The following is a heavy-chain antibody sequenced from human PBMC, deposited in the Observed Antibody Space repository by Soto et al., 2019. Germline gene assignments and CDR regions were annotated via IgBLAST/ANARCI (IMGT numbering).Heavy chain of an antibody. Sequence: ASVKVSCKASGYTFTSYDINWVRQATGQGLEWMGWMNPNSGNTGYAQKFQGRVTMTRNTSISTAYMELSSLRSEDTAVYYCARGRKYCSSTSCYFVAWGQGTLVTVSS. V-gene: IGHV1-8*01. CDR2: MNPNSGNT. D-gene: IGHD2-2*01. CDR3: ARGRKYCSSTSCYFVA. J-gene: IGHJ5*02. CDR1: GYTFTSYD.